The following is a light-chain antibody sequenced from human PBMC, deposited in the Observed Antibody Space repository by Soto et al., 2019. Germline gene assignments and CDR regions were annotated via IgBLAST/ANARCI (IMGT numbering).Light chain of an antibody. V-gene: IGKV3-11*01. Sequence: EIVLTQSPATLSLSPGERATLSCRASQSVGSNLAWFQQKPGQAPRLLIYDASDRATGIPARFSGSGSGTDFTLTISSLEPEDFAVYYCQQRSNWPTMYTFGQGTKVDIK. J-gene: IGKJ2*01. CDR1: QSVGSN. CDR2: DAS. CDR3: QQRSNWPTMYT.